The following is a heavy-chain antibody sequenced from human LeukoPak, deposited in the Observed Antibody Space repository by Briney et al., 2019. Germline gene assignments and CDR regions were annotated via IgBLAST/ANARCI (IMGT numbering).Heavy chain of an antibody. V-gene: IGHV3-30*02. Sequence: GGSLRLSCAASGFIFSNYGMHWVRQTPGKGLEWVAFIRYDGSNKYYGDSVKGRFTISRDNSKNTLYLQMNSLRAEDTALYYCAKARRYSSYDALDMWGQGTMVTVSS. CDR3: AKARRYSSYDALDM. CDR2: IRYDGSNK. J-gene: IGHJ3*02. D-gene: IGHD6-13*01. CDR1: GFIFSNYG.